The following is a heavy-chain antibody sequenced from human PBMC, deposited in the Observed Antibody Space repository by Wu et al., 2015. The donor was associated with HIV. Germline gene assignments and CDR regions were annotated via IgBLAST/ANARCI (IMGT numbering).Heavy chain of an antibody. CDR2: MNPSNGHI. V-gene: IGHV1-18*01. CDR3: ARVQFDPDYYTYFDL. D-gene: IGHD4/OR15-4a*01. CDR1: YILTSYP. J-gene: IGHJ5*01. Sequence: LVQSGPAAKRPGASVNVSCKASYILTSYPIGWVRQAPGQRLEWMGWMNPSNGHIQPAQKFQDRITMSADNSAHTAYMELRSLTSDDAAIYFCARVQFDPDYYTYFDLWGQGTLVTVSS.